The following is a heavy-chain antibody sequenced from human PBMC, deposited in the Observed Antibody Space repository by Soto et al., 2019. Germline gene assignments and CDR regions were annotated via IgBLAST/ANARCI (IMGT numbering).Heavy chain of an antibody. V-gene: IGHV1-18*04. CDR2: ISAYNGNT. Sequence: QVPLVQSGAEVKKPGASVKVSCKASGYTFTSYGISWVRQAPGQGLEWMGWISAYNGNTNYAQKLQGRVTMTTDTSMSTAYMELRSLRSDDTAVYYCASGTPRGHGTVYYYGMDVWGQGTTVTVSS. CDR1: GYTFTSYG. J-gene: IGHJ6*02. CDR3: ASGTPRGHGTVYYYGMDV. D-gene: IGHD2-8*02.